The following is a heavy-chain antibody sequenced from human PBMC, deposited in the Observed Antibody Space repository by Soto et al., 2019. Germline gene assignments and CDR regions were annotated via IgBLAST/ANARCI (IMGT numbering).Heavy chain of an antibody. CDR2: FFSDAER. CDR1: GFTLTNGRMG. CDR3: ARMDGDSNYYGLDV. J-gene: IGHJ6*04. V-gene: IGHV2-26*01. Sequence: QVTLKESGPVLVKPTETLTLTCSVSGFTLTNGRMGVSWIRQPPGKALEWLAHFFSDAERSYSTSMQSRLNMYKDSSGSQVVLTVTNMAPADTATYFCARMDGDSNYYGLDVWGNGIAVTVSS. D-gene: IGHD4-17*01.